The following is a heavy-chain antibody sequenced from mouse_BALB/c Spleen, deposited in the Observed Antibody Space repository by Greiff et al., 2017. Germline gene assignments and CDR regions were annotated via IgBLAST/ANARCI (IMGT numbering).Heavy chain of an antibody. Sequence: EVQVVESGAGLVKPGGSLKFSCTASGFTFSSYAMPWVRQSPEKRLVWVADISSGGSYTYYPDTVTGRFTITRDKSKNTLYLEMSSLRSEDTAMYYCARSSTTMATSYFDVWGEGTTVTVSS. CDR2: ISSGGSYT. V-gene: IGHV5-9-4*01. CDR3: ARSSTTMATSYFDV. D-gene: IGHD2-4*01. J-gene: IGHJ1*01. CDR1: GFTFSSYA.